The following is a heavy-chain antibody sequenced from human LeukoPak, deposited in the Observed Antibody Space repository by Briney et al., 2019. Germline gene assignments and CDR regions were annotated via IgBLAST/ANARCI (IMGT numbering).Heavy chain of an antibody. D-gene: IGHD3-22*01. J-gene: IGHJ4*02. Sequence: ASVKVSCKASGGTFSSYAISWVRQAPGQGLEWMGGISAYNGNTNYAQKLQGRVTMTTDTSTSTAYMELRSLRSDDTAVYYCAREGDYDSSGYYTGDFDYWGQGTLVTVSS. CDR2: ISAYNGNT. CDR1: GGTFSSYA. CDR3: AREGDYDSSGYYTGDFDY. V-gene: IGHV1-18*01.